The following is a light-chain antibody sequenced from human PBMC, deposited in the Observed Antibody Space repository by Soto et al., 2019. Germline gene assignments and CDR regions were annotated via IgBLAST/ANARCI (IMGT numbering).Light chain of an antibody. CDR1: SSNIDGTNY. Sequence: LTQPPSASGTPGQKVFISCSGSSSNIDGTNYAYWYQQLPGAAPTTVIYEDNQRPSGVPDRFSGSIDSSSNSASLSISGLKTEDEADYYCQSYDSSNHVVFGGGTKLTVL. CDR2: EDN. V-gene: IGLV6-57*02. J-gene: IGLJ2*01. CDR3: QSYDSSNHVV.